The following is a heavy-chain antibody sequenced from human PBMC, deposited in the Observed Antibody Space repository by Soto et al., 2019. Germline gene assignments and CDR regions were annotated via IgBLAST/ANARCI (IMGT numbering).Heavy chain of an antibody. CDR2: IIPIFGTA. Sequence: SVKVSCKASGGTFSSYAISWVRQAPGQGLEWMGGIIPIFGTANYAQKFQGRVTITAAESTSTAYMELSSLRSEDTAVYYCARDFDRSSGEFDPWGQGTLVTVSS. J-gene: IGHJ5*02. CDR3: ARDFDRSSGEFDP. CDR1: GGTFSSYA. V-gene: IGHV1-69*13. D-gene: IGHD6-25*01.